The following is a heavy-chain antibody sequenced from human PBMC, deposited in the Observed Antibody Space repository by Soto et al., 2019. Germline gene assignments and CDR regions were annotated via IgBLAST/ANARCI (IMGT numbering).Heavy chain of an antibody. CDR2: IYPGDSDT. D-gene: IGHD3-16*01. CDR1: GYRFTSFW. J-gene: IGHJ3*02. Sequence: GESQKISCKVSGYRFTSFWIGWVRQMTGKGLEWMGIIYPGDSDTRYSPSFQGQVTISADKSISTAYLQWSSLKASGTAMCCCTTFLTEAFDIWGQGTMGTVSS. V-gene: IGHV5-51*01. CDR3: TTFLTEAFDI.